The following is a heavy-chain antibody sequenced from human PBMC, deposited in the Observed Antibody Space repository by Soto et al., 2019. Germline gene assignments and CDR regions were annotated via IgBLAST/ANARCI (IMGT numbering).Heavy chain of an antibody. J-gene: IGHJ5*02. D-gene: IGHD3-10*02. CDR1: GGSIISSNFY. CDR3: AMHVRGAVTMNWFDP. Sequence: QLQESGPGLVKPSETLSLTCTVSGGSIISSNFYWGWIRQPPGKGLEWIGSVEYGGSTYDNPSLKSRVTLSVDTSKNQFSLMLTAVTAVDTAIDYCAMHVRGAVTMNWFDPWGHGTLVTVSS. V-gene: IGHV4-39*01. CDR2: VEYGGST.